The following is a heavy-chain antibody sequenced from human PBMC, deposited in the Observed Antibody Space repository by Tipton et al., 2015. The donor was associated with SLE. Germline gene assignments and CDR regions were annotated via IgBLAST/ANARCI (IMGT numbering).Heavy chain of an antibody. D-gene: IGHD3-3*01. CDR2: IYTSGST. V-gene: IGHV4-61*02. CDR1: GGSISSGSYY. Sequence: TLSLTCTVSGGSISSGSYYWTWIRQPAGKGLEWIGRIYTSGSTHYNPSLKSRVTIPLDTSKNQFSLKLSSVTAADTAVYYCARTQLRVSPNAFDIWGQGTMVTVSS. J-gene: IGHJ3*02. CDR3: ARTQLRVSPNAFDI.